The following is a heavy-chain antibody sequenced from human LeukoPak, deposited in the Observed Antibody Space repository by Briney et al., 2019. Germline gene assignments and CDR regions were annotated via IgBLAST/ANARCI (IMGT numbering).Heavy chain of an antibody. J-gene: IGHJ4*02. CDR1: GFTFSSYA. D-gene: IGHD4-23*01. Sequence: PGGSLRLSCAASGFTFSSYAMSWVRQAPGKGLEWVSTISGGGGGTYYADSVKGRFTISRDNSKNTLYLQMNSLRAEDTAVYYCAKRPNYGGNSGSYFDYWGQGTLVTVSS. CDR2: ISGGGGGT. CDR3: AKRPNYGGNSGSYFDY. V-gene: IGHV3-23*01.